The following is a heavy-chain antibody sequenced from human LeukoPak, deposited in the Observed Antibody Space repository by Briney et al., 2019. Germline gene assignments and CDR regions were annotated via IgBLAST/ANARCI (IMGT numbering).Heavy chain of an antibody. CDR3: ARDYCSGGSCYSERYYYGMDV. CDR2: LNGDGSIT. J-gene: IGHJ6*02. D-gene: IGHD2-15*01. Sequence: PGGSLRLSCAASGFTLSRHWMHWVRQAPGKGLVWVSRLNGDGSITHYADSVEGRFTISRDNAKSSLYLQMNSLRAEDTAVYYCARDYCSGGSCYSERYYYGMDVWGQGTTVTVSS. V-gene: IGHV3-74*01. CDR1: GFTLSRHW.